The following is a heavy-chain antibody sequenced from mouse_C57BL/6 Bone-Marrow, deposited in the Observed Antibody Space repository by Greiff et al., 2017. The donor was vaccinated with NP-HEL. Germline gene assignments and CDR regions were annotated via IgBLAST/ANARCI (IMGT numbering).Heavy chain of an antibody. D-gene: IGHD2-4*01. CDR2: ISSGGSYT. V-gene: IGHV5-6*01. CDR3: ARPGDYDVGFAY. J-gene: IGHJ3*01. CDR1: GFTFSSYG. Sequence: EVMLVESGGDLVKPGGSLKLSCAASGFTFSSYGMSWVRQTPDKRLEWVATISSGGSYTYYPDSVKGRFPISRDNAKNTLYLQMSSLKSEDTAMYYCARPGDYDVGFAYWGQGTLVTVSA.